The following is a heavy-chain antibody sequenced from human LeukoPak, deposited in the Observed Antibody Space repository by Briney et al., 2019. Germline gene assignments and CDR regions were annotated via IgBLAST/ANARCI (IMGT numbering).Heavy chain of an antibody. V-gene: IGHV4-4*07. J-gene: IGHJ5*02. CDR1: GGSISSYY. Sequence: PSETLSLTCTVSGGSISSYYWSWIRQPAGKGLEWIGRIYTSGSTNYNPSLKSRVTMSVDTSKNQFSLKLSSVTAADTAVYFCASGHDYNWFDPWGQGTLVTVSS. CDR3: ASGHDYNWFDP. CDR2: IYTSGST. D-gene: IGHD3-16*01.